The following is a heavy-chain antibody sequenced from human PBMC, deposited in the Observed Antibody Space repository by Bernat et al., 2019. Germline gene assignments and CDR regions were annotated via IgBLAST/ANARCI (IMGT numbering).Heavy chain of an antibody. J-gene: IGHJ4*02. CDR2: ISYDGSNK. V-gene: IGHV3-30-3*01. Sequence: QVQLVESGGGVVQPGRSLRLSCAASGFTFSSYAMHWVRQAPGKGLEWVAVISYDGSNKYYADSVKGRFTISRDNSKNTLYLQMNSLRAEDTAVYYCARGRSGYDLDPFDYWGQGTLVTVSS. CDR3: ARGRSGYDLDPFDY. D-gene: IGHD5-12*01. CDR1: GFTFSSYA.